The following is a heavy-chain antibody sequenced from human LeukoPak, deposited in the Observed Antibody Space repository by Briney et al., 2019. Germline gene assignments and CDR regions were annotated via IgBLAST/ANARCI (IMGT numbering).Heavy chain of an antibody. D-gene: IGHD6-13*01. CDR2: ISYDGSNK. J-gene: IGHJ4*02. Sequence: PGGSLRLSCAASGFTFSSYAMHWVRQAPGKGLEWVAVISYDGSNKYYADSVKGRFTISRDNSKNTLYLQMNSLRSDDTAVYYCARGGVLVSSWYYFDYWGQGTLVTVSS. CDR3: ARGGVLVSSWYYFDY. V-gene: IGHV3-30-3*01. CDR1: GFTFSSYA.